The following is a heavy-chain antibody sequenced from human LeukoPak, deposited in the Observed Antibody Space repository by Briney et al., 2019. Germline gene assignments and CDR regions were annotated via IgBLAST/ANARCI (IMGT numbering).Heavy chain of an antibody. J-gene: IGHJ6*03. CDR2: INHSGST. D-gene: IGHD2-2*01. CDR3: ARGGEDIVVVPAARYYYYYMDV. V-gene: IGHV4-34*01. Sequence: SETLSLTCAVYGGSFSGYYWSWIRQPPGKGLAWIGEINHSGSTNYNPSLKSRVTISVDTSKNQFSLKLSSVTAADTAVYYCARGGEDIVVVPAARYYYYYMDVWGKGTTVTVSS. CDR1: GGSFSGYY.